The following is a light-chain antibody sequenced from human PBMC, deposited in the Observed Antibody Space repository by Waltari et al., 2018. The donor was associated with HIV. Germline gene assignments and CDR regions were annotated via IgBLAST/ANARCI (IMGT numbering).Light chain of an antibody. Sequence: TVLTQSPGTLSLSPGERATISCRASQSVSSGYLAWYQQKPGQAPRLFIFGESSRATGVPDRFSGSGSGTDFTLTIDRLEPEDFAVYYCQQFYRPPYTFGQGTKLEIK. V-gene: IGKV3-20*01. J-gene: IGKJ2*01. CDR2: GES. CDR1: QSVSSGY. CDR3: QQFYRPPYT.